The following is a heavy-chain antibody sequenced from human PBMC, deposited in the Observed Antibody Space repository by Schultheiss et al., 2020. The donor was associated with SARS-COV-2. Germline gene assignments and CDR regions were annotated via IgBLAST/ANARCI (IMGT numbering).Heavy chain of an antibody. CDR3: ARGGTNYCSSTSCPKPNNWFDP. Sequence: TLSLTCAVYGGSFSGYYCSWIRQPPGKGLEWIGEINHSGSTNYNPSLKSRVTISVDTSKNQFSLKLSSVTAADTAVYYCARGGTNYCSSTSCPKPNNWFDPWGQGTLVTVSS. D-gene: IGHD2-2*01. CDR2: INHSGST. J-gene: IGHJ5*02. CDR1: GGSFSGYY. V-gene: IGHV4-34*01.